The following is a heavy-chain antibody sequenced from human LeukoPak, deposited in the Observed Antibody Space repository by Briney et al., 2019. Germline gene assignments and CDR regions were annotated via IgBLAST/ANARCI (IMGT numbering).Heavy chain of an antibody. CDR2: ISSSSSYI. CDR1: GFTFSSYS. Sequence: GGSLRLSCAASGFTFSSYSMNWVRQAPGKGLEWVSSISSSSSYIYYADSVKGRFTISRDNAKNSLYLQMNSLRAEDTAVYYCARNPRYRVGDYYYYMDVWAKGPRSPSP. CDR3: ARNPRYRVGDYYYYMDV. V-gene: IGHV3-21*01. J-gene: IGHJ6*03. D-gene: IGHD1-1*01.